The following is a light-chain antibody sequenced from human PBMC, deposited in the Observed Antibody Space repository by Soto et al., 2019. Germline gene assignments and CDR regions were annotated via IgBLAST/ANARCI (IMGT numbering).Light chain of an antibody. CDR3: AAWDDSLNGHVV. Sequence: QSVLTQPPSASGTPGQRVTISCSGSNSNIGSNIVNWYQQLPGTAPKLLIYSTTHRPSGVPDRFSGSKSGTSASLAISGLQSEDEADYYCAAWDDSLNGHVVFGGGTKVTVL. CDR1: NSNIGSNI. CDR2: STT. V-gene: IGLV1-44*01. J-gene: IGLJ2*01.